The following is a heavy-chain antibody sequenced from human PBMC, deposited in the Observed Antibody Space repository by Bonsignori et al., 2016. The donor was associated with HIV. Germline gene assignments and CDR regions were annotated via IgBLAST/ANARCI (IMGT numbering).Heavy chain of an antibody. CDR3: AKDRLLWFGELSHDGFDI. CDR2: ISGSGTTT. Sequence: WIRQPPGKGLEWVSGISGSGTTTYYADSVKGRFTISRDNSKNTLYLQMKSLRAEDTAIYYCAKDRLLWFGELSHDGFDIWGQGTMVTVSS. V-gene: IGHV3-23*01. D-gene: IGHD3-10*01. J-gene: IGHJ3*02.